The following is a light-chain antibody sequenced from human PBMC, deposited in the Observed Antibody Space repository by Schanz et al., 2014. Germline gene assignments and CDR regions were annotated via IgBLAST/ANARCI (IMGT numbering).Light chain of an antibody. J-gene: IGLJ3*02. Sequence: QSALTQPRSVSGSPGQSVTISCTGTSSDVGAYTYVSWYQQPPGKAPKLMIYEGSKRPSGVSNRFSGSKSGNTASLTISGXXAEDEADYYCCSYAGSSAFWVFGGGTKLTVL. CDR2: EGS. CDR1: SSDVGAYTY. CDR3: CSYAGSSAFWV. V-gene: IGLV2-23*01.